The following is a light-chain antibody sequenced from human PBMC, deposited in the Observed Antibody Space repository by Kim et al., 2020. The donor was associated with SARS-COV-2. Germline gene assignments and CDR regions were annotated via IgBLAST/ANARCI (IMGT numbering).Light chain of an antibody. CDR1: QDISNY. CDR2: DAS. J-gene: IGKJ4*01. V-gene: IGKV1-33*01. CDR3: QQYDNLPT. Sequence: SASVGDRVTITCQASQDISNYLNWYQQKPGKAPKLLIYDASNLETGVPSRFSGSGSVTDFTFTISSLQPEDIATYYCQQYDNLPTFGGGTKVDIK.